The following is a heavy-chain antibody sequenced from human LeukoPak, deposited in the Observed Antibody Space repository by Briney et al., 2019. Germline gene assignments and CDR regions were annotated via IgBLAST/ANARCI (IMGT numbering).Heavy chain of an antibody. CDR1: GFTFSSYG. Sequence: GGSLRLSCAASGFTFSSYGIHWVRQAPGKGLEWVAIIWYDGSNKYYADSVKGRFTISRDNSKNTLYLQMNSLRAEDTAVYYCARERLLVVPAAIRDYYYGMDVWGQGTTVTVSS. V-gene: IGHV3-33*01. CDR3: ARERLLVVPAAIRDYYYGMDV. J-gene: IGHJ6*02. D-gene: IGHD2-2*02. CDR2: IWYDGSNK.